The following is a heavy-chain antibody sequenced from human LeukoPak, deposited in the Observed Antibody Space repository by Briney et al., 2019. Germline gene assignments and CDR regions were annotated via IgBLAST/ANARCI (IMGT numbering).Heavy chain of an antibody. D-gene: IGHD3-10*01. V-gene: IGHV3-23*01. J-gene: IGHJ3*02. CDR2: ISGSGGST. CDR3: AKGVRMVRGAVDAFDI. Sequence: GGSLRLSCAASGFTFSSYAMSWVRQAPGKGLEWVSTISGSGGSTYYADSVEGRFTLSRDNSKNTLYLQMNSLRAEDTAIYYCAKGVRMVRGAVDAFDIWGQGTTVTVSS. CDR1: GFTFSSYA.